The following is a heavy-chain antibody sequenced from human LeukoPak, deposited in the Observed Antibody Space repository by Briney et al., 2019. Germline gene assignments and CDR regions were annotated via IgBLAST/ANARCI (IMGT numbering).Heavy chain of an antibody. Sequence: GGSLRLSWAGSGFSFGSFEMNLVRQAPGEGLEVVSYISGTGSNIYYADSVKGRFTISRDNDKNSLFLHISGLRDEHPGVYYRARLIRGFTPLPWGQGTLVIVYS. CDR3: ARLIRGFTPLP. CDR1: GFSFGSFE. CDR2: ISGTGSNI. V-gene: IGHV3-48*03. J-gene: IGHJ5*02. D-gene: IGHD3-10*01.